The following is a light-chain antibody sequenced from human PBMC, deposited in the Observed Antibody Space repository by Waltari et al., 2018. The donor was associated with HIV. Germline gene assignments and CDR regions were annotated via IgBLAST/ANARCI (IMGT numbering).Light chain of an antibody. J-gene: IGLJ2*01. Sequence: QSALTQPRSVSGSPGQSVTISCTGTSSDVGGYNYVSWYQQHPGKAPKLMIYDVSKLPAGVPDRFPGSNSGNTASLTISGLQAEVEANYYCCSYAGSYTVVFGGGTKLTVL. CDR3: CSYAGSYTVV. CDR1: SSDVGGYNY. CDR2: DVS. V-gene: IGLV2-11*01.